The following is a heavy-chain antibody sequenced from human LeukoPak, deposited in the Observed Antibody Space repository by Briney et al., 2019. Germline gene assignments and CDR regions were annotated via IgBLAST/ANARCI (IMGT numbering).Heavy chain of an antibody. CDR3: ARGSSNVAARNNWFDP. CDR1: GFTFSGYD. Sequence: PGRSLRLSCAASGFTFSGYDMNWVRQTPGKGLEWVSSISGSSSYIYYADSMKGRFTISRDNGKNSLYLQMNSLRAEDTAVYFCARGSSNVAARNNWFDPWGQGTLVTVSS. D-gene: IGHD6-6*01. V-gene: IGHV3-21*01. CDR2: ISGSSSYI. J-gene: IGHJ5*02.